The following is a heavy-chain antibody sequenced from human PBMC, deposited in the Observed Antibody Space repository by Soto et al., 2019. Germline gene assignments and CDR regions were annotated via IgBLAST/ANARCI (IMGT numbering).Heavy chain of an antibody. CDR1: GFSLSSSGVG. CDR2: IYWDDET. D-gene: IGHD2-15*01. V-gene: IGHV2-5*02. Sequence: QITLKESGPTLVKPTQTLTLTCTFSGFSLSSSGVGVGWIRQPPGKALEWLALIYWDDETRYSPSLKSRLTIXKXISKNQVVLTLTNLDPVDTATYYCAHRVVAVTGFDYWGQGTLVTVSS. J-gene: IGHJ4*02. CDR3: AHRVVAVTGFDY.